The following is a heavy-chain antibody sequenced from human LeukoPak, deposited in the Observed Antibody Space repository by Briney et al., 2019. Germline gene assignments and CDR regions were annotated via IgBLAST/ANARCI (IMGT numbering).Heavy chain of an antibody. D-gene: IGHD1-26*01. CDR1: GFTFDDYG. CDR2: MNWNAGSS. V-gene: IGHV3-20*04. CDR3: ARDDVGATTREFWFDY. Sequence: GVSLRLSCTASGFTFDDYGMSWVRQAPGRGLEWFAGMNWNAGSSGYADSVKGRFTISRDNAKNSLYLQINSMRADDTALYYCARDDVGATTREFWFDYWRRPTMV. J-gene: IGHJ4*02.